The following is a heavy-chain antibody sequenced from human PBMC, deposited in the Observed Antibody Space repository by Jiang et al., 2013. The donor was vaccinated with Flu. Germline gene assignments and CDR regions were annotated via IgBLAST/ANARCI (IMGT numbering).Heavy chain of an antibody. CDR3: VRLARRIYYIES. D-gene: IGHD3-10*01. Sequence: QLVESGAEVKKPEESLKISCKDSGYSFTTYWIGWVRQMPGKGLEWMGIIHGGDSETRYSPSFQGQVTISADKSTNTAYLQWNSLKASDTAMYYCVRLARRIYYIESWGQGTLVTVSS. V-gene: IGHV5-51*01. J-gene: IGHJ4*02. CDR2: IHGGDSET. CDR1: GYSFTTYW.